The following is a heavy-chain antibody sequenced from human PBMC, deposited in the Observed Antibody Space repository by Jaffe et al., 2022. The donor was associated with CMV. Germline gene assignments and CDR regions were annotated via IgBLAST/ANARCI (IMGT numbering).Heavy chain of an antibody. CDR3: ARMVGDTAWGHYYYYGMDV. D-gene: IGHD5-18*01. V-gene: IGHV2-26*01. J-gene: IGHJ6*02. Sequence: QVTLKESGPVLVKPTETLTLTCTVSGFSLSNARMGVSWIRQPPGKALEWLAHIFSNDEKSYSTSLKSRLTISKDTSKSQVVLTMTNMDPVDTATYYCARMVGDTAWGHYYYYGMDVWGQGTTVTVSS. CDR1: GFSLSNARMG. CDR2: IFSNDEK.